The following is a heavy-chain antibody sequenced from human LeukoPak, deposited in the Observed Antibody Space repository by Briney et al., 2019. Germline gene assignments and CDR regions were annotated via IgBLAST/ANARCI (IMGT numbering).Heavy chain of an antibody. CDR2: IKEDGSEK. Sequence: GGSLRLSCAASGFTVSSNYMSWVRQAPGKRLEWVANIKEDGSEKYYVDSVKGRFTISRDNAENSLYLQMNSLRAEDTAVYYCARVSAEGRGFDIWGQGTMVTVSS. V-gene: IGHV3-7*04. CDR3: ARVSAEGRGFDI. J-gene: IGHJ3*02. D-gene: IGHD2/OR15-2a*01. CDR1: GFTVSSNY.